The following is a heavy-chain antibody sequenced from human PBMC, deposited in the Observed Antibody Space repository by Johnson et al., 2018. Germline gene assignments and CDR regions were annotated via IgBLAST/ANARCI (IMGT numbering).Heavy chain of an antibody. CDR2: ISYDGSNK. Sequence: QVQLVESGGGVVQPGRSLRLSCAASGFTFSSYGMHWVRQAPGKGLEWVAVISYDGSNKYYADSVKGRFTISRDNSKNTLYLQRNSLRAEDTAGYYCAGEMGIIRANYYYYGMDVWGQGTTVTVSS. CDR1: GFTFSSYG. V-gene: IGHV3-30*03. D-gene: IGHD3-3*01. CDR3: AGEMGIIRANYYYYGMDV. J-gene: IGHJ6*02.